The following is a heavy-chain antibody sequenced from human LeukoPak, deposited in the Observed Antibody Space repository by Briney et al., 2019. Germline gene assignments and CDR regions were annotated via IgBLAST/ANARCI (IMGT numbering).Heavy chain of an antibody. V-gene: IGHV1-69*02. CDR1: GGTFSSYT. CDR3: ARGPDYSNYLNWFDP. Sequence: ASVKVSCKASGGTFSSYTISWVRQALGQGLEWMGRIIPILGIANYAQKFQGRVTITADKSTSTAYMELSSLRSEDTAVYYCARGPDYSNYLNWFDPWGQGTLVTVSS. CDR2: IIPILGIA. D-gene: IGHD4-11*01. J-gene: IGHJ5*02.